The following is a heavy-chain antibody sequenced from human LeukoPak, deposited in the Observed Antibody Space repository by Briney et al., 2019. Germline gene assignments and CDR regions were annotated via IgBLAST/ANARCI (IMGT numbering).Heavy chain of an antibody. Sequence: GGSLRLSCAASGFIFSNYGMSWVRQAPGKGLEWVANIKEDGSEKYYVDSVKGRFTISRDNAKNSLYLQMNSLRAEDTALYYCARDLRWLRGHDAFDIWGQGTMVTVSS. V-gene: IGHV3-7*01. J-gene: IGHJ3*02. CDR1: GFIFSNYG. D-gene: IGHD5-24*01. CDR2: IKEDGSEK. CDR3: ARDLRWLRGHDAFDI.